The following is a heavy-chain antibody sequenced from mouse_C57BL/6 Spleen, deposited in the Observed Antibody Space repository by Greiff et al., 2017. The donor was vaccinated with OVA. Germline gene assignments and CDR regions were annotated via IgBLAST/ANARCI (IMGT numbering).Heavy chain of an antibody. D-gene: IGHD1-1*02. V-gene: IGHV1-19*01. CDR1: GYTFTDYY. J-gene: IGHJ3*01. CDR3: ASYGTGFAY. Sequence: VQLQQSGPVLVKPGASVKMSCKASGYTFTDYYMNWVKQSHGKSLEWIGVINPYNGGTSYNQKFKGKATLTVDKSSSTAYMELNSLTSEDSAVYYCASYGTGFAYWGQGTLVTVSA. CDR2: INPYNGGT.